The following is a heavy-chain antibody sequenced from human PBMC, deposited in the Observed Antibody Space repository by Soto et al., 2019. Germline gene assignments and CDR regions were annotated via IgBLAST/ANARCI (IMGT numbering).Heavy chain of an antibody. CDR3: SSRVTDAPT. V-gene: IGHV4-4*02. Sequence: QVQLQESGPGLVKPSGTLSLTCAVSGASISSGWWTWVRQPPGKGLEWIGETLYSGRTNYNSSLNSRVTISIDKSKKQFSLNLRSVTAADTAVYYCSSRVTDAPTWGQGTLVTFSS. CDR1: GASISSGW. D-gene: IGHD3-10*01. CDR2: TLYSGRT. J-gene: IGHJ5*02.